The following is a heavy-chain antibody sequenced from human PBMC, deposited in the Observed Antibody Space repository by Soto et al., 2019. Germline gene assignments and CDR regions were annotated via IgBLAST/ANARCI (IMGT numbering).Heavy chain of an antibody. Sequence: PGESRKISCKSSGYSFTSYWIGWVRQMPGKGLEWMGIIYPSESDTRYSPSFQGQVTISADKSISTAYLQWSSLKASHTAMYNYASLRVSSCNNYFYGMVVWGQGTPVTLSS. CDR2: IYPSESDT. CDR3: ASLRVSSCNNYFYGMVV. CDR1: GYSFTSYW. V-gene: IGHV5-51*01. D-gene: IGHD6-13*01. J-gene: IGHJ6*02.